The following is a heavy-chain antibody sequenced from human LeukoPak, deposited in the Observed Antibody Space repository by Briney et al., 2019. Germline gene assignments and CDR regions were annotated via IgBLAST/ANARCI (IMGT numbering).Heavy chain of an antibody. CDR1: GFTFSSYG. CDR2: ISYDGSNK. Sequence: AGGSLRLSCAASGFTFSSYGMHWVRQAPGKGLEWVAVISYDGSNKYYADSVKGRFTISRDNSKNTLYLQMNSLRAEDTAVYYCAKVSGYSYGFDYWGQGTLVTVSS. CDR3: AKVSGYSYGFDY. J-gene: IGHJ4*02. D-gene: IGHD5-18*01. V-gene: IGHV3-30*18.